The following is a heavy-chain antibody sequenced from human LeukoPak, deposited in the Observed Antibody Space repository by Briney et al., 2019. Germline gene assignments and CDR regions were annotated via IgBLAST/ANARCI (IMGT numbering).Heavy chain of an antibody. J-gene: IGHJ4*02. D-gene: IGHD3-10*01. V-gene: IGHV1-18*01. CDR3: GRALLGGSDIYTPFSY. Sequence: ASVKVSCKASGYMFTSYGVSWVRQAPGQGLEWMGWISAYKGDTNYAQKLQGRVTMTTDTSTSTAYMELRSLRSDDTAVYYCGRALLGGSDIYTPFSYWGQGTLVTVSS. CDR2: ISAYKGDT. CDR1: GYMFTSYG.